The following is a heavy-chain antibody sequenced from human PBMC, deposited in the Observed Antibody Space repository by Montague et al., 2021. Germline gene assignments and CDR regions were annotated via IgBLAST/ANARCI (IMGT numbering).Heavy chain of an antibody. CDR3: ARGHQGVAMIVVVMIGAEYYFDY. V-gene: IGHV4-34*01. CDR1: GGSFNDYY. Sequence: SETRSLTCAVYGGSFNDYYWSWIRQPPGKGLEWIGEINHGGITNYSPSLKSRVTISADTSKNQFSLKLESVTAADTANYYCARGHQGVAMIVVVMIGAEYYFDYWGQGSLVTVSS. J-gene: IGHJ4*02. CDR2: INHGGIT. D-gene: IGHD3-22*01.